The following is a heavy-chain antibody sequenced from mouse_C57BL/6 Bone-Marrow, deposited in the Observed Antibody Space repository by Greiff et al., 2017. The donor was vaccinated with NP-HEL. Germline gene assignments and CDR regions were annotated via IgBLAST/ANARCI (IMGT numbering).Heavy chain of an antibody. V-gene: IGHV2-5*01. CDR1: GFSLTSYG. CDR3: AKNAHYYGGEDYAMDY. Sequence: VQLQQSGPGLVQPSQSLSITCTVSGFSLTSYGVHWVRQSPGKGLEWLGVIWRGGSTDYNAAFMSRLSITKDNSKSQVFFKMNSLQADDTAIYYCAKNAHYYGGEDYAMDYWGQGTSVTVSS. J-gene: IGHJ4*01. CDR2: IWRGGST. D-gene: IGHD1-1*01.